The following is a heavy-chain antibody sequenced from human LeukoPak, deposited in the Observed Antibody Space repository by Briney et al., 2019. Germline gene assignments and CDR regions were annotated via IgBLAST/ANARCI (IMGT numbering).Heavy chain of an antibody. V-gene: IGHV3-7*01. D-gene: IGHD6-19*01. CDR2: IHPDGSET. J-gene: IGHJ4*02. CDR1: GFAFSSYW. Sequence: GGSLRLSCAAPGFAFSSYWMGWVRQDPGKGREWVANIHPDGSETSYVDSVKGRFTISRDNARKSMFLQMNSLGVEETALYFCVRWGVEAGMDHWGQGTLVTVSS. CDR3: VRWGVEAGMDH.